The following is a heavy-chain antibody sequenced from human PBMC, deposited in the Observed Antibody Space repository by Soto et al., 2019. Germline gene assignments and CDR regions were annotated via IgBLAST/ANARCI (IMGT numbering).Heavy chain of an antibody. D-gene: IGHD2-2*01. CDR2: INHSGGT. Sequence: SDTLSLTYAVSGGSISSGGYYWNWIRQSPGKGLEWIGEINHSGGTNYNPSLKSRVTISVDTSKNQFSLNLTSVTAADTAVYYCARVISSRDEYFDYWGQGTVVTGLL. V-gene: IGHV4-39*07. J-gene: IGHJ4*02. CDR3: ARVISSRDEYFDY. CDR1: GGSISSGGYY.